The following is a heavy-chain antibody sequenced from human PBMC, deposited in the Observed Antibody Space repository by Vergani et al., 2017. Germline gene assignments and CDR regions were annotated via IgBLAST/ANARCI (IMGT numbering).Heavy chain of an antibody. J-gene: IGHJ4*02. Sequence: QVQLVQSGAEVKKPGPSVKVSCKVSGYTFTSYGIRWLRQHSGQGLEWMGWISAYNGNTNYAQKLQGRVTMTTDTSTSTAYMELRSLRSDDTAVYYCARGADYYETSDLDYWGQGTLVTVSS. CDR3: ARGADYYETSDLDY. CDR2: ISAYNGNT. CDR1: GYTFTSYG. D-gene: IGHD3-22*01. V-gene: IGHV1-18*01.